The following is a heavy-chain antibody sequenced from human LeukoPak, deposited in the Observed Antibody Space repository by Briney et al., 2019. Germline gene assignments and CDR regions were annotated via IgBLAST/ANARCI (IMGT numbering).Heavy chain of an antibody. V-gene: IGHV4-4*02. J-gene: IGHJ6*03. CDR2: IYHSGST. Sequence: PSETLSLTCAVSGGSISSSNWWSWVRQPPGKGLEWIGEIYHSGSTNYNPSLKSRVTISVDKSKNQFSLNLSSVTAADTAVYYCARHPRRDYDILTGYYRADYMDVWGKGTTVTISS. D-gene: IGHD3-9*01. CDR1: GGSISSSNW. CDR3: ARHPRRDYDILTGYYRADYMDV.